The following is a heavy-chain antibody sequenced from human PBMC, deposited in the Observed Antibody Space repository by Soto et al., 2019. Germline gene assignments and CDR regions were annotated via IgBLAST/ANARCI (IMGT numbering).Heavy chain of an antibody. Sequence: SETLSLTCTVSGGSISSSSYYWGWIRQPPGKGLEWIGSIYYSGSTYYNPSLKSRVTISVDTSKNQFSLKLSSVTAADTAVYYCQINIAVAGKSFYGMDVWGQGTTVTVSS. V-gene: IGHV4-39*01. D-gene: IGHD6-19*01. J-gene: IGHJ6*02. CDR1: GGSISSSSYY. CDR2: IYYSGST. CDR3: QINIAVAGKSFYGMDV.